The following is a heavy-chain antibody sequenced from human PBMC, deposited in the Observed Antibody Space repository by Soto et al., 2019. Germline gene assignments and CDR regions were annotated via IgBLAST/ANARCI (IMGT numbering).Heavy chain of an antibody. CDR3: AVGPTVNRFDS. Sequence: SVKVSCKASGGTFTSYAISWVRQAPGQGLEWMGGIIPIFGTANYAQKFQGRVTITADEPTSTAYMELSSLRSEDTAVYYCAVGPTVNRFDSWGQGTLVTVSS. CDR1: GGTFTSYA. V-gene: IGHV1-69*13. J-gene: IGHJ5*01. CDR2: IIPIFGTA. D-gene: IGHD1-26*01.